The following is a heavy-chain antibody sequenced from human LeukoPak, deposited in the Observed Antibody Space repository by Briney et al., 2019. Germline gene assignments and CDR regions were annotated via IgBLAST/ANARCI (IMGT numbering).Heavy chain of an antibody. Sequence: PSETLSLTCAVYGGSFSGYYWSWIRQPPGKGLEWIGEINHSGSTNYNPSLKSRVTISVDTSKNQFSLKLSSVTAADTAVYYCARGWFGEPNPRIFDYWGQGTLVTVSS. V-gene: IGHV4-34*01. CDR1: GGSFSGYY. D-gene: IGHD3-10*01. CDR2: INHSGST. J-gene: IGHJ4*02. CDR3: ARGWFGEPNPRIFDY.